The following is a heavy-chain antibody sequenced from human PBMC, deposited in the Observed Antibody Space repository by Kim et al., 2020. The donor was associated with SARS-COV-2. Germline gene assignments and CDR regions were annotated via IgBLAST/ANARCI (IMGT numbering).Heavy chain of an antibody. CDR2: INAGSGNT. CDR1: GYTFSNYA. Sequence: ASVKVSCKASGYTFSNYAMHWVRQAPGQRLEWMGGINAGSGNTEYSQKFQGRLIITRDTSASKAYMELSSLRSEDTAVYYCARGGDVLRCLEWVSSYFDY. J-gene: IGHJ4*01. V-gene: IGHV1-3*01. D-gene: IGHD3-3*01. CDR3: ARGGDVLRCLEWVSSYFDY.